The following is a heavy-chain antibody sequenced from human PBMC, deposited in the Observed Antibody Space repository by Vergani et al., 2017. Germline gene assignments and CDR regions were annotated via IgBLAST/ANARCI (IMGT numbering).Heavy chain of an antibody. V-gene: IGHV3-13*05. CDR2: IGTAGDP. D-gene: IGHD3-10*01. J-gene: IGHJ2*01. Sequence: EVQLVESGGGLVQPGGSLRLSCAASGFTFSSYDMHWVRQATGKGLEWVSAIGTAGDPYYPGSVKGRFTISRENAKNSLYLTMNSLRAGDTAVYYCARDAGYYGSSDWYFDLWGRGTLVTVSS. CDR1: GFTFSSYD. CDR3: ARDAGYYGSSDWYFDL.